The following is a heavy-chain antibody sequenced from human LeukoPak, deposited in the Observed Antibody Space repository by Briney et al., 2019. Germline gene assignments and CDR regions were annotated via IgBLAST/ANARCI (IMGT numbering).Heavy chain of an antibody. CDR1: GGSISSSSYY. CDR2: IYYSGSA. Sequence: PSETLSLTCTVSGGSISSSSYYWGWIRQPPGKGLEWIGSIYYSGSAYYNPSLKSRVTISVDTSKNQFSLKLSSVTAADTAVYYCARDSRGGYCSRTSCYNNWGQGTLVTVSS. D-gene: IGHD2-2*02. CDR3: ARDSRGGYCSRTSCYNN. J-gene: IGHJ4*02. V-gene: IGHV4-39*07.